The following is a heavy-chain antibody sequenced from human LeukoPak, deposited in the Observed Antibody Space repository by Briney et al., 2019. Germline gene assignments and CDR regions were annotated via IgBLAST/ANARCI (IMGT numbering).Heavy chain of an antibody. D-gene: IGHD2-2*01. V-gene: IGHV4-39*01. CDR3: ARLVVPAAMGHGLDY. CDR1: GGSISSTSYY. CDR2: IYYSGTT. Sequence: PSETLSLTCIVSGGSISSTSYYWGWIRQPPGKGLEWIGTIYYSGTTYYNPSLKSRVTISVDTSKNQFSLKLSSVTAADTAVYYCARLVVPAAMGHGLDYCGQGTMVTVSS. J-gene: IGHJ4*02.